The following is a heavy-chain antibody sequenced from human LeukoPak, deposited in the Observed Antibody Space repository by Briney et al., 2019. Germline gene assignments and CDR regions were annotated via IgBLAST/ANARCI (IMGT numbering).Heavy chain of an antibody. CDR1: GYTFTGYY. CDR3: ATAIGIAATYYYYYYMDV. V-gene: IGHV1-2*02. J-gene: IGHJ6*03. D-gene: IGHD6-13*01. Sequence: ASVKVSCKASGYTFTGYYMHWVRQAPGQGLEWMGWINPNSGGTNYAQKFQGRVTMTRDTSISTAYMELSRLRSDDTAVYYCATAIGIAATYYYYYYMDVWGKGTTVTVSS. CDR2: INPNSGGT.